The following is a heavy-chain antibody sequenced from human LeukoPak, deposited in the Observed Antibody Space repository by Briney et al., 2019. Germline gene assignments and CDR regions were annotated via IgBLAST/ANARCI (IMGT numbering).Heavy chain of an antibody. Sequence: GESLRLSCAASGFTFSSYAMSWVRQAPGKGLEWVSGISGSGGSTYFADSVKGRFTISRDNSKNTLFLQMNSLRAEDTAVYYCAKGTPTYYYDSSGLDYWGQGTLVTASP. CDR1: GFTFSSYA. CDR3: AKGTPTYYYDSSGLDY. CDR2: ISGSGGST. J-gene: IGHJ4*02. D-gene: IGHD3-22*01. V-gene: IGHV3-23*01.